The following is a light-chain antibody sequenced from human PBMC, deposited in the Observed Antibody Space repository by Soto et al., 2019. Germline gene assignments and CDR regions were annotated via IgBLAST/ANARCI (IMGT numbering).Light chain of an antibody. V-gene: IGKV3D-15*01. CDR3: QQYNNWPPWT. Sequence: EIVLTQSPGSLSLSPGERATLSCRASLNVNSYLAWYQQKPGQAHRLLIYDASNRAAGIPASFSGSGSGTELTLTISGLQSDDLAVYFCQQYNNWPPWTFGHRTKV. J-gene: IGKJ1*01. CDR1: LNVNSY. CDR2: DAS.